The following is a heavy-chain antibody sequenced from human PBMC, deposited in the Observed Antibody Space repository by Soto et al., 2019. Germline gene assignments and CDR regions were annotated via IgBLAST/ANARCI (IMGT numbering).Heavy chain of an antibody. J-gene: IGHJ6*04. Sequence: AGSLSLSCAASGFTFSSYWMLWVRQAPGKGLVWVSRINSDGSGTSYVDSVKGRFTISRDNAKNTLYLQMNSLRAEDTAVYYCASDVARGSDYGKDTWGKGTTVTVSS. V-gene: IGHV3-74*01. CDR3: ASDVARGSDYGKDT. CDR1: GFTFSSYW. CDR2: INSDGSGT. D-gene: IGHD2-15*01.